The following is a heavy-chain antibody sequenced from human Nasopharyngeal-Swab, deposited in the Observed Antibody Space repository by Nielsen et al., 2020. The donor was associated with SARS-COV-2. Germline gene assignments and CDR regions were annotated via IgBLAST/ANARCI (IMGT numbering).Heavy chain of an antibody. V-gene: IGHV3-33*01. J-gene: IGHJ4*02. CDR2: IWYDGSNK. Sequence: WIRQPPGKGLEWVAVIWYDGSNKYYADSVKGRFTISRDNSKNTLYLQMISLRAEDTAVYYCAREAGYCSGGSCYSDPFDYWGQGTLVTVSS. D-gene: IGHD2-15*01. CDR3: AREAGYCSGGSCYSDPFDY.